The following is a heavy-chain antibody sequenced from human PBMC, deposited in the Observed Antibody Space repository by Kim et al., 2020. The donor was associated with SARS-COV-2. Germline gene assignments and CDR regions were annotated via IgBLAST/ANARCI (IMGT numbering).Heavy chain of an antibody. J-gene: IGHJ5*02. V-gene: IGHV4-31*03. Sequence: SETLSLTCTVSGGSISSGGYYWSWIRQHPGKGLEWIGYTYYSGSTYYNPSLKSRVTISVDTSKNQFSLKLSSVTAADTAVYYCARLMVRGATVWFDPWGQGTLVTVSS. CDR1: GGSISSGGYY. CDR2: TYYSGST. CDR3: ARLMVRGATVWFDP. D-gene: IGHD3-10*01.